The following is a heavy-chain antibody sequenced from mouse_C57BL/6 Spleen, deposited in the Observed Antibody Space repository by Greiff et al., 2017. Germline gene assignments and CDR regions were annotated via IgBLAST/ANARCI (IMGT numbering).Heavy chain of an antibody. J-gene: IGHJ3*01. CDR1: GFTFSNYW. Sequence: EVKLMESGGGLVQPGGSMKLSCVASGFTFSNYWMNWVRQSPGKGLEWVAQIRLKSDNYATHYAESVKGRLTISRDDSKRSVYLQMNNLRAEDTGIYYCTGGGAWFAYWGQGTLVTVSA. CDR2: IRLKSDNYAT. CDR3: TGGGAWFAY. V-gene: IGHV6-3*01. D-gene: IGHD1-1*02.